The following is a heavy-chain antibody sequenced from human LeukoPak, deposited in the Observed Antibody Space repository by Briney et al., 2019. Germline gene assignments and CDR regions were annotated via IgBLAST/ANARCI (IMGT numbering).Heavy chain of an antibody. Sequence: SQTLSLTCAISGYSVSNNSADWIWLTQSPSRGLECLRRKYYRSYWNNDYAASVKSLTIISQDTYNNLFSHQQTYRTPDDTAVYFCARSGVIDMVPFDHWGEGTLVTVSS. CDR2: KYYRSYWNN. V-gene: IGHV6-1*01. CDR1: GYSVSNNSAD. J-gene: IGHJ4*02. CDR3: ARSGVIDMVPFDH. D-gene: IGHD2-21*01.